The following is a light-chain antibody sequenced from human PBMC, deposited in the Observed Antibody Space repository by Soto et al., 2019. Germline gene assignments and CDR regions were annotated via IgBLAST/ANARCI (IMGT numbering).Light chain of an antibody. V-gene: IGKV1-5*01. CDR1: QSISSW. CDR2: DAS. CDR3: LKDYHYPWK. Sequence: DIQMTQSPSTRSASVGDRFTITCRASQSISSWLAWYQQKPGKAPKLLIYDASSLQSGVPSRFSGSGSGTDFTLTISSLQPEDIATYYCLKDYHYPWKCGQGTKVDIK. J-gene: IGKJ1*01.